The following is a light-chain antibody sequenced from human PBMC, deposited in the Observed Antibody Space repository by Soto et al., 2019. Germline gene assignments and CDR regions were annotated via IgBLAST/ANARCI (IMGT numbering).Light chain of an antibody. CDR3: CSYAGTSSFVL. CDR1: RTDVGSYDL. CDR2: EVT. V-gene: IGLV2-23*02. Sequence: QPVSVSGSPGQSITISCTGTRTDVGSYDLVSWYQQLPGKVPKLVIYEVTKRPSGVSNRFSGSKSGNTASLTISGLQAEDEADYYCCSYAGTSSFVLFGGGTKVTVL. J-gene: IGLJ2*01.